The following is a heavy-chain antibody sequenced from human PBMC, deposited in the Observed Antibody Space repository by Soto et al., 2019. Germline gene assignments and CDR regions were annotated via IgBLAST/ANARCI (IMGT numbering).Heavy chain of an antibody. V-gene: IGHV3-64*01. CDR2: ISGDGGST. CDR3: ARTGYCSSISCFFAFDI. D-gene: IGHD2-2*01. CDR1: GFTFSNFA. Sequence: VQLVESGGGLVQPGGSLRLSCAASGFTFSNFAMHWVRQAPGKGLEYVSAISGDGGSTYYATSVKGRFTISRDNSKDTLYLQMGSLRAEDLAVYYCARTGYCSSISCFFAFDIWGQGTMVTVSS. J-gene: IGHJ3*02.